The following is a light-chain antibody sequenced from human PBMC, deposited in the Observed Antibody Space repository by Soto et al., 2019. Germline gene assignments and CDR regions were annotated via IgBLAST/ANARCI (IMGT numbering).Light chain of an antibody. CDR2: DAS. V-gene: IGKV3-20*01. J-gene: IGKJ4*01. CDR3: EQYGITPLT. CDR1: QSVANNY. Sequence: EIVLTQSPGTLSLSPGERATLSCRASQSVANNYLAWYQQKPGQAPRFLIYDASSRATGIPDRFSGSGSGTDFTLTISRLEPEDFAVYYCEQYGITPLTFGGGTKVEIK.